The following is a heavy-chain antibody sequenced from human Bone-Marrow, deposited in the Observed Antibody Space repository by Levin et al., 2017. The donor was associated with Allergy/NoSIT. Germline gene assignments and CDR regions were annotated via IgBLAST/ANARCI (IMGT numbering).Heavy chain of an antibody. D-gene: IGHD3-10*01. J-gene: IGHJ3*02. V-gene: IGHV6-1*01. CDR1: GDRVSSDSAA. Sequence: SQTLSLTCAISGDRVSSDSAAWDWIRQSPSRGLEWLGRTYYRSKWYNDYAVSVKSRITIEPDTSKNQFSLHLNSVTPEDTAVYYCASAPTLVRGKDAFDIWGQGTMVTVSS. CDR3: ASAPTLVRGKDAFDI. CDR2: TYYRSKWYN.